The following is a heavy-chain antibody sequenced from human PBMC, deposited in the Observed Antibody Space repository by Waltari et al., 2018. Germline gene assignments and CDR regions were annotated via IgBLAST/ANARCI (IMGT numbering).Heavy chain of an antibody. CDR3: AREARGYDY. J-gene: IGHJ4*02. D-gene: IGHD5-12*01. CDR2: IDSTSTYI. V-gene: IGHV3-21*02. CDR1: GFMFRTFT. Sequence: EVQLEESGGGLVKHGGSLRLSCAASGFMFRTFTMNWVRQGPGKGQEWVSSIDSTSTYIYHADSVKGRLTISRDNAKNSLYLQMTGLRVEDTGVYYCAREARGYDYWGQGTLVTVSS.